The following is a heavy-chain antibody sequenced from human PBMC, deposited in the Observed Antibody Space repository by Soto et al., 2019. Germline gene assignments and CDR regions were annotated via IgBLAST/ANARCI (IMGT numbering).Heavy chain of an antibody. CDR2: MNPNSGNT. CDR1: GYTFTSYD. V-gene: IGHV1-8*01. CDR3: ARVYLYYDFWSGYWPYYYYMDV. D-gene: IGHD3-3*01. Sequence: ASVKVSCKASGYTFTSYDINWVRQATGQGLEWMGWMNPNSGNTGYAQKFQGRVTMTRNTSISTAYMELSSLRSEDTAVYYCARVYLYYDFWSGYWPYYYYMDVWGKGTTVTVSS. J-gene: IGHJ6*03.